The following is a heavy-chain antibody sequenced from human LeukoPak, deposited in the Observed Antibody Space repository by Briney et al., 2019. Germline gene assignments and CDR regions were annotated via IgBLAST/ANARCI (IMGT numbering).Heavy chain of an antibody. CDR1: GGSISSSSYY. D-gene: IGHD2-2*01. J-gene: IGHJ4*02. V-gene: IGHV4-39*01. Sequence: SETLSLTCTVSGGSISSSSYYWGWIRQPPGKGLEWIGSIYYSGSTYYNPSLKSRVTISVDTSKNQFSLKLSSVTAADTAVYYCARRPPTGYCSSNSCYGVDYWGRGTLVTVSS. CDR2: IYYSGST. CDR3: ARRPPTGYCSSNSCYGVDY.